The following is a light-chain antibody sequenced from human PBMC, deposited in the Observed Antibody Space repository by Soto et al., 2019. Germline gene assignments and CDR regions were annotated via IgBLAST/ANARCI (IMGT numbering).Light chain of an antibody. Sequence: MTQSPLSLPVTPGEPASISCRSSQSLLHNNGYNYLNWYQQKPGKAPKLLIYAASSLQSGVPSRFSGSGSGTDFTLTISSLQPEDFATYYCQQSYSTPWTFGQGTKVDI. CDR1: QSLLHNNGYNY. J-gene: IGKJ1*01. CDR2: AAS. V-gene: IGKV1-39*01. CDR3: QQSYSTPWT.